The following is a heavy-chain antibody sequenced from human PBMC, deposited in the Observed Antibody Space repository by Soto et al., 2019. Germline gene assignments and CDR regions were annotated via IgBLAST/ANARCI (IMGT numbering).Heavy chain of an antibody. CDR2: INAGNGNT. D-gene: IGHD3-22*01. CDR1: GYTFTSYA. J-gene: IGHJ4*02. CDR3: ARLDYYYDSGGSFDY. V-gene: IGHV1-3*01. Sequence: GASVKVSCKASGYTFTSYAMHWVRQAPGQRLEWMGWINAGNGNTKYSQKFQGRVTITRDTSASTAYMELSSLRSEDTAVYYCARLDYYYDSGGSFDYWGQGTLVTVSS.